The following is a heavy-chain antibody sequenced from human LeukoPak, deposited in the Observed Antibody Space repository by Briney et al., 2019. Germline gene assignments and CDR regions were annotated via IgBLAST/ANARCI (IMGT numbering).Heavy chain of an antibody. CDR3: ARHGYCSGGSCYWDY. D-gene: IGHD2-15*01. J-gene: IGHJ4*02. CDR1: GGSISPYY. CDR2: IYYSGST. V-gene: IGHV4-59*08. Sequence: TSETLSLTCIVSGGSISPYYWSWIRQPPGSGLEWIAYIYYSGSTSYNPSPKSRVAISVDTSNNEVSLKLSSVTAADTAVYYCARHGYCSGGSCYWDYWGQGTLVTVSS.